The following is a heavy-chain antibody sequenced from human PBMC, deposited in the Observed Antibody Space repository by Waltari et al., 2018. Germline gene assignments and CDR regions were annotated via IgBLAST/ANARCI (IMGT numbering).Heavy chain of an antibody. V-gene: IGHV4-38-2*01. J-gene: IGHJ4*02. CDR2: IYHSGRT. D-gene: IGHD2-2*01. CDR1: GYSISSGYY. CDR3: ARHAEDYFDY. Sequence: QVQLQESGPGLVKPSETLSLTCAVSGYSISSGYYWGWIRQPPGKGLEWIGSIYHSGRTYYNPSLKSRVTISVDTSKNQFSLKLSSVTAADTAVYYCARHAEDYFDYWGQGTLVTVSS.